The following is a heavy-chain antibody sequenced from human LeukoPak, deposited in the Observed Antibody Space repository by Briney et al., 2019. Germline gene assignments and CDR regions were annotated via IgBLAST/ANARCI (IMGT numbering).Heavy chain of an antibody. CDR3: ARHAEQRGYSGYDLADY. D-gene: IGHD5-12*01. J-gene: IGHJ4*02. Sequence: GESLKISCKGSGYRFTSYWIGWVRQMPGKGLDWIGTIYPGDSGTRYSPSFQGQVTISADKSISTAYLQWSSLKASDTAMYYCARHAEQRGYSGYDLADYWGQGTLVTVSS. CDR1: GYRFTSYW. CDR2: IYPGDSGT. V-gene: IGHV5-51*01.